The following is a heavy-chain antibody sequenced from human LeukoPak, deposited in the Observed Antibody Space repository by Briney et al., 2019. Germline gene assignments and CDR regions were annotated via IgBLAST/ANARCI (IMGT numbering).Heavy chain of an antibody. D-gene: IGHD1-1*01. V-gene: IGHV4-34*01. CDR2: ISHTGLT. J-gene: IGHJ5*02. CDR1: GGSFSGYY. CDR3: ARVPDITARPCDT. Sequence: SETLSLTCAVYGGSFSGYYWTLIRQTPGKGLEWFGEISHTGLTGSNPPHESRVIIFVDSSNKQFSLRMTSVTAADTGVYYCARVPDITARPCDTWGAGTLVTVSS.